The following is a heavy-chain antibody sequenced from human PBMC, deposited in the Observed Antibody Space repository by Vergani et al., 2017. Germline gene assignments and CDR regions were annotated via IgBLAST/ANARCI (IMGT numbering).Heavy chain of an antibody. V-gene: IGHV4-61*02. CDR3: ATSMVARDY. CDR2: IYTSGST. D-gene: IGHD5-12*01. J-gene: IGHJ4*02. Sequence: QVQLQESGPGLVKPSQTLSLTCTVSGGSISSGSYYWSWIRQPAGKGLEWIGRIYTSGSTNYNPSLKSRVTMSVATSKNQFSLKLSSVTAADTAVYYCATSMVARDYWGQGTLVTVSS. CDR1: GGSISSGSYY.